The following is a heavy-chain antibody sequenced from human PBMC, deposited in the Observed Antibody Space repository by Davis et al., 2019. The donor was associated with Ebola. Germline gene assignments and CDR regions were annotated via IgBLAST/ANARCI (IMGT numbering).Heavy chain of an antibody. D-gene: IGHD3-22*01. CDR1: GFTFSSYG. Sequence: PGGSLRLSCAASGFTFSSYGMNWVRQAPGKGLEWVSYISSSSSTIYYADSVKGRFTISRDNSKNTLYLQMNSLRAEDTAVYYCAKVVPHYYDSSGYYGGALDYWGQGTLVTVSS. CDR2: ISSSSSTI. V-gene: IGHV3-48*01. CDR3: AKVVPHYYDSSGYYGGALDY. J-gene: IGHJ4*02.